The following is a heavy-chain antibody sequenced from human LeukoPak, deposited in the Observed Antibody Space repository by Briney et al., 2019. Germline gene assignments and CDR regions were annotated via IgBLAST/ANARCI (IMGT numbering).Heavy chain of an antibody. Sequence: ASVKVSCKASGYTFTNYAVHWVRQAPGQRLEWMGWFNAGNGNTKYSQKFQGRVTFTGDTSASTAYMELRSLRSDDTAVYYCARGGDRYSGSYYHFDYWGQGTLVTVSS. CDR3: ARGGDRYSGSYYHFDY. V-gene: IGHV1-3*01. CDR2: FNAGNGNT. CDR1: GYTFTNYA. J-gene: IGHJ4*02. D-gene: IGHD1-26*01.